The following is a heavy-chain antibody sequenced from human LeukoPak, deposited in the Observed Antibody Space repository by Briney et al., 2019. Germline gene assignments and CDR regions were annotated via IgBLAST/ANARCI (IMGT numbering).Heavy chain of an antibody. CDR1: GDSVSSNSVT. CDR3: ARRLTQYDCFDP. D-gene: IGHD2-2*01. Sequence: SQTLSLTCAISGDSVSSNSVTWNWIRQSPSRGLGWLGRTYYRSRWYNDYAVSVRGRITVNPDTSKNQFSLHLNSVTPEDTAVYYCARRLTQYDCFDPWGQGILVTVSS. V-gene: IGHV6-1*01. J-gene: IGHJ5*02. CDR2: TYYRSRWYN.